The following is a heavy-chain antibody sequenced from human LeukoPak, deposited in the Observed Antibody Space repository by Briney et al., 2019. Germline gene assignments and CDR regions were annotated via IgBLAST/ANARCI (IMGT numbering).Heavy chain of an antibody. J-gene: IGHJ3*02. Sequence: SETLSLTCAVSGGSISSYYWSWIRQSAGKGLEWIGRIYTSGSTNYNPSLKSRVTMSVDTSKNQFSLKLSSVTAADTAVYYCARLPGGDSSSVVAFDIWGQGTMVTVSS. CDR2: IYTSGST. CDR1: GGSISSYY. V-gene: IGHV4-4*07. D-gene: IGHD2-21*02. CDR3: ARLPGGDSSSVVAFDI.